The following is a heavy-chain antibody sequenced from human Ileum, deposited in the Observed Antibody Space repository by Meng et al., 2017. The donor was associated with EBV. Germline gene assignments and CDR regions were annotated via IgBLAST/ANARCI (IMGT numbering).Heavy chain of an antibody. CDR1: GLTFSSFW. CDR3: ARVGDYAYKD. CDR2: INGDGTST. D-gene: IGHD4-17*01. Sequence: VQLVGAGGGLVQPGWSLRLSCAVSGLTFSSFWMHWVRQGPGKGLVWVSRINGDGTSTSYADSVKGRFTISRDNAKNTLYLQMNSLRAEDTAVYYCARVGDYAYKDWGQGTLVTVSS. J-gene: IGHJ1*01. V-gene: IGHV3-74*01.